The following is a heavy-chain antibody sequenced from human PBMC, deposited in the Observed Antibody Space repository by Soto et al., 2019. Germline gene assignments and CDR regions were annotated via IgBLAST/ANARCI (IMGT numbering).Heavy chain of an antibody. CDR3: ARDPARGGGSYLGYFDY. CDR1: GGSIRSGDNY. Sequence: TSETLSLTCTVSGGSIRSGDNYSSWIRQPPGKGLEWIGYIYYRGSTYYNQSLKSRVTISVDTSMNQFSLTLTSVTAADTAVYYCARDPARGGGSYLGYFDYWGQGTTVTVSS. V-gene: IGHV4-30-4*01. D-gene: IGHD1-26*01. J-gene: IGHJ4*02. CDR2: IYYRGST.